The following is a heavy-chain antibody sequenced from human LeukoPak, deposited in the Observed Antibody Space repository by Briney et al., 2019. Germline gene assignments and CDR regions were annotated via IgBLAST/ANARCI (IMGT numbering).Heavy chain of an antibody. CDR1: GFTFSIYE. CDR2: IGSSDNTI. CDR3: AREMVYCGGDCYDY. J-gene: IGHJ4*02. D-gene: IGHD2-21*01. Sequence: GGSLRLSCAGSGFTFSIYEMNWVRQAPGKGLEWVSYIGSSDNTIYYADSVRGRFTTSRDNAKNSLYLQMNSLRAEDTAVYYCAREMVYCGGDCYDYWGQGTLVTVSS. V-gene: IGHV3-48*03.